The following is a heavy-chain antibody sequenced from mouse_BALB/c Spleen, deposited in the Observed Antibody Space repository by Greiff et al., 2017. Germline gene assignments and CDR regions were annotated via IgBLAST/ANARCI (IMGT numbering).Heavy chain of an antibody. D-gene: IGHD1-1*01. CDR3: ARDYYGSSPWFAY. J-gene: IGHJ3*01. V-gene: IGHV5-15*02. CDR1: GFTFSDYG. Sequence: EVKLVESGGGLVQPGGSRKLSCAASGFTFSDYGMAWVRQAPGKGPEWVAFISNLAYSIYYADTVTGRFTISRENAKNTLYLEMSSLRSEDTAMYYCARDYYGSSPWFAYWGQGTLVTVSA. CDR2: ISNLAYSI.